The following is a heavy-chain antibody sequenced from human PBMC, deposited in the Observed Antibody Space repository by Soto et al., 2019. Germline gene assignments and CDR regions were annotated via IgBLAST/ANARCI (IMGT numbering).Heavy chain of an antibody. D-gene: IGHD3-3*01. CDR3: ARQSITIFGVVPDDWFDP. CDR1: GGSISSSSYY. V-gene: IGHV4-39*01. J-gene: IGHJ5*02. CDR2: IYYSGST. Sequence: SETLSLTCTVSGGSISSSSYYWGWIRQPPGKGLEWIGSIYYSGSTYYNPSLKSRVTISVDTSKNQFSLKLSSVTAADTAVYYCARQSITIFGVVPDDWFDPWGQGTLVTVSS.